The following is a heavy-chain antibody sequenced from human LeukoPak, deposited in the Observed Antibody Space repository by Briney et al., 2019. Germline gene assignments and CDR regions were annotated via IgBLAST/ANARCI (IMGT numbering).Heavy chain of an antibody. V-gene: IGHV1-69*13. CDR2: IIPIFGTA. J-gene: IGHJ4*02. D-gene: IGHD4-23*01. CDR3: ARGWLAETTVVTPYNY. CDR1: GGTFSSYA. Sequence: ASVEVSCTASGGTFSSYAISWVRQAPGQGLEWMGGIIPIFGTANYAQKFQGRVTITAVESMSTAYMELSSLRSEDTAVYYCARGWLAETTVVTPYNYWGQGTLVTVSS.